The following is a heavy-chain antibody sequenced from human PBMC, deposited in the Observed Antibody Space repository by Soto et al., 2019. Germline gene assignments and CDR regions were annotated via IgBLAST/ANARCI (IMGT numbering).Heavy chain of an antibody. D-gene: IGHD6-19*01. CDR3: VRVLKSIGWDNDVFDI. CDR2: ITIRTGNV. Sequence: TGGSLRLSCEASGFTISECSMNWVRQAPGKGLEWLAYITIRTGNVLYADSVRGRFTISADNAENSVILQMNNLRADDTAVYYCVRVLKSIGWDNDVFDIWGQGTMVTVS. CDR1: GFTISECS. J-gene: IGHJ3*02. V-gene: IGHV3-48*01.